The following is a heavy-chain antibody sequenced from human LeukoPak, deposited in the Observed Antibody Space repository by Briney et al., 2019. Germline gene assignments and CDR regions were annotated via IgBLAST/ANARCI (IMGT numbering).Heavy chain of an antibody. CDR2: IYYSGST. CDR3: AREYYYGSGSYYKNWFDP. V-gene: IGHV4-59*11. Sequence: SETLSLTCTVSGGSISSHYWSWIRQPPGKGLEWIGYIYYSGSTNYNPSLKSRVTMSVDTSKNQFSLKLSSVTAADTAVYYCAREYYYGSGSYYKNWFDPWGQGTLVTVSS. CDR1: GGSISSHY. J-gene: IGHJ5*02. D-gene: IGHD3-10*01.